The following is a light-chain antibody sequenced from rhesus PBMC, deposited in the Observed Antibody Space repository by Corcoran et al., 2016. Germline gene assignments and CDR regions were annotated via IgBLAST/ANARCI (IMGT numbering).Light chain of an antibody. J-gene: IGKJ2*01. CDR3: LQYNMDPYS. CDR1: QCISTY. Sequence: DIQMTQSPSSLSASVGDRVTITCRASQCISTYLNWYQQKPGKAPKRRIYAASSLESGVTSRFSCNGYGTDVTLTISRLQPEDFATYYGLQYNMDPYSFGQGTKVEIK. CDR2: AAS. V-gene: IGKV1-43*02.